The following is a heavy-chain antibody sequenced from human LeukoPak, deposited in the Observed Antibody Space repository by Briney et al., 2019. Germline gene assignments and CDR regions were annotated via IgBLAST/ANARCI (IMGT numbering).Heavy chain of an antibody. CDR2: IIPIFGTA. Sequence: ASVKVSCKASGGTFSSYAISWVRQAPGQGLEWTGGIIPIFGTANYAQKFQGRVTITTDESTSTAYMELSSLRSEDTAVYYCARVAVGAYFDYWGQGTLVTVSS. J-gene: IGHJ4*02. CDR1: GGTFSSYA. D-gene: IGHD1-26*01. CDR3: ARVAVGAYFDY. V-gene: IGHV1-69*05.